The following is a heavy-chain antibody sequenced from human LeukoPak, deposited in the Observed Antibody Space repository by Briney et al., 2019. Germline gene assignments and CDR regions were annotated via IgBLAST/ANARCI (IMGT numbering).Heavy chain of an antibody. V-gene: IGHV4-34*01. D-gene: IGHD4-11*01. CDR1: GGSFSGYY. CDR2: INHSGST. J-gene: IGHJ3*02. Sequence: SETLSLTCAVYGGSFSGYYWSWIRQPPGRGLEWIGEINHSGSTNYNPSLKSRVTISVDTSKNQFSLKLSSVTAADTAVYYCARYGSNYEDAFDIWGQGTMVTVSS. CDR3: ARYGSNYEDAFDI.